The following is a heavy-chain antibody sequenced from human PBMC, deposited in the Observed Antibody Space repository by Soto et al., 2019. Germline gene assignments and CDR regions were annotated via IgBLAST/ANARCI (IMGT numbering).Heavy chain of an antibody. CDR1: GYTFTSYD. CDR3: ARGRRAWLDFDY. J-gene: IGHJ4*02. CDR2: MNPNSGNT. D-gene: IGHD6-19*01. Sequence: GASVKFSCKASGYTFTSYDINWVRQATGQGIEWMGWMNPNSGNTGYAQKFQGRVTMTRNTSISTAYMELSSLRSEDTAVYYCARGRRAWLDFDYWGQGTLATVSS. V-gene: IGHV1-8*01.